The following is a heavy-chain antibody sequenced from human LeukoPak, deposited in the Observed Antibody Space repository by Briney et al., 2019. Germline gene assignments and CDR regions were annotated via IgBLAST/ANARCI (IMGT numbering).Heavy chain of an antibody. CDR2: ISYTGKTI. Sequence: GGSLRLSCTASGFTFSDYYVSWIRQAPGEGLEWISYISYTGKTIYYADSVEGRFTFSRDNAKNSLYLQVNGLRAEDTALYYCAKDPTGDYGAFDIWGQGTMVTVSS. CDR1: GFTFSDYY. D-gene: IGHD4-17*01. V-gene: IGHV3-11*01. CDR3: AKDPTGDYGAFDI. J-gene: IGHJ3*02.